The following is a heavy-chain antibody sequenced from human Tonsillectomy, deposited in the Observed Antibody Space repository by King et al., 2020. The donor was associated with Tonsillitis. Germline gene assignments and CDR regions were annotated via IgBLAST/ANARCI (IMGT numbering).Heavy chain of an antibody. Sequence: VQLVESGGGLVKPGRSLRLSCTASGFTFGDYAMSWFRQAPGKGLEWVGFIRSKAYGGTTEYAASVKGRFTISRDDSKSIAYLQMNSLKTEDTAVYYCTRDYDYVWGSDAFDIWGQGTMVTVSS. V-gene: IGHV3-49*05. CDR2: IRSKAYGGTT. CDR1: GFTFGDYA. D-gene: IGHD3-16*01. J-gene: IGHJ3*02. CDR3: TRDYDYVWGSDAFDI.